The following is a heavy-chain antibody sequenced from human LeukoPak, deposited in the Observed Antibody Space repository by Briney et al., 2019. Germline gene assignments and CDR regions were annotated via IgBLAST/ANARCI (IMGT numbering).Heavy chain of an antibody. CDR3: ARAYYYDSSGYFFDY. V-gene: IGHV4-4*07. D-gene: IGHD3-22*01. CDR1: GGSISSYY. J-gene: IGHJ4*02. CDR2: IYTSGST. Sequence: SETLSLTCTVSGGSISSYYWSWIRQPAGKGLEWIGRIYTSGSTNYNPSLKSRVTMSVDASKNQFSLKLSSVTAADTAVYYCARAYYYDSSGYFFDYWGQGTLVTVSS.